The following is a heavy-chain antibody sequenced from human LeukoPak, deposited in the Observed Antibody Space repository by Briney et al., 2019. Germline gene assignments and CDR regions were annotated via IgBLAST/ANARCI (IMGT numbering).Heavy chain of an antibody. CDR3: ARDFLYSSGWLDY. J-gene: IGHJ4*02. CDR1: GFTFSSYW. Sequence: GGSLRLSCAASGFTFSSYWMSWVRQAPGKGLEWVANIKQDGSEKYYVDSVKGRFTISRDNAKNSLYLQMNSLRAEDTAVYYCARDFLYSSGWLDYWGQGTLVTVSS. V-gene: IGHV3-7*01. CDR2: IKQDGSEK. D-gene: IGHD6-19*01.